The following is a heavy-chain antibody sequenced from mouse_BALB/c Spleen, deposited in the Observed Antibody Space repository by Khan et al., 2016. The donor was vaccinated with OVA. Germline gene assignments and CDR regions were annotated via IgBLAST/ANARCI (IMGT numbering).Heavy chain of an antibody. CDR2: INTYTGEP. CDR3: ARVGNYWYFDV. J-gene: IGHJ1*01. CDR1: GYTFTNYG. Sequence: QIQLVQSGPELKKPGETVKISCKASGYTFTNYGMNWVKQAPGKGLKWMGWINTYTGEPTYGDDLKGRFAFSLETSASTAYLQINTLKNEDTATXFCARVGNYWYFDVWGAGTTVTVSS. V-gene: IGHV9-3-1*01. D-gene: IGHD2-1*01.